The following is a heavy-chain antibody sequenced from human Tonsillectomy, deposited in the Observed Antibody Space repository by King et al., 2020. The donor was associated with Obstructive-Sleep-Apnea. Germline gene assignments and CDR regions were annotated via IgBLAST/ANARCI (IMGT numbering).Heavy chain of an antibody. CDR1: GFTFSNAW. D-gene: IGHD6-19*01. Sequence: VQLVESGGGLVKPGGSLRLSCAASGFTFSNAWMSWVRQAPGKGLEWVGRIKSKTDGGTTDYAAPVKGRFTISRDDSKNTLYLQMNSLKTEDTAVYYCTPDPRAGVRADVWGQGTTVTVSS. J-gene: IGHJ6*02. CDR2: IKSKTDGGTT. CDR3: TPDPRAGVRADV. V-gene: IGHV3-15*01.